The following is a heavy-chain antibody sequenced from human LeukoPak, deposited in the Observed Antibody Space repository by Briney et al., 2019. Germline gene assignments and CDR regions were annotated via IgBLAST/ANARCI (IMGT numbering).Heavy chain of an antibody. D-gene: IGHD6-19*01. CDR3: AREQGSGWYGDAFDI. V-gene: IGHV4-59*12. CDR2: ICHSGST. CDR1: GGSISSYY. J-gene: IGHJ3*02. Sequence: SETLSLTCTVSGGSISSYYWTWIRQPPGKGLERIGYICHSGSTNYNPSLKSRVTISVDRSKNQFSLKLSSVTAADTAVYYCAREQGSGWYGDAFDIWGQGTMVTVSS.